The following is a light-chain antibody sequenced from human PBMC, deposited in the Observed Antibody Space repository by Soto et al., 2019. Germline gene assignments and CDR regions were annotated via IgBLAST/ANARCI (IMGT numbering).Light chain of an antibody. CDR2: DAS. V-gene: IGKV1-5*01. J-gene: IGKJ1*01. Sequence: DIQMTQSPSTLSASVGYRVTITCRASQSISSWLAWYQQKPGKAPKLLIYDASSLESGVPSRFSGSGSGTEFTLTISSLQPDDFATYYCQQYNTLFGTFGQGTTGDI. CDR1: QSISSW. CDR3: QQYNTLFGT.